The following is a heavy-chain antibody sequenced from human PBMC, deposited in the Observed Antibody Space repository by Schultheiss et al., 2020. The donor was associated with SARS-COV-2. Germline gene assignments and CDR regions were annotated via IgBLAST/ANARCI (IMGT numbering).Heavy chain of an antibody. J-gene: IGHJ6*02. CDR1: GFTFSDYY. D-gene: IGHD2-2*01. CDR3: AKEGVVPGTTGWHYYYGMDV. Sequence: GESLKISCAASGFTFSDYYMSWVRQAPGKGLEWVSYISASGTASHQADSVRGRFTISRDNSKNTLYLQMDRLRAEDTAVDSCAKEGVVPGTTGWHYYYGMDVWGQGTTVTVSS. CDR2: ISASGTAS. V-gene: IGHV3-23*01.